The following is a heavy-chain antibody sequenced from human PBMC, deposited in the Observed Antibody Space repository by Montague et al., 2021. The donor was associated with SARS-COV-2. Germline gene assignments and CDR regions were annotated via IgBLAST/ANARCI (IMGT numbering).Heavy chain of an antibody. D-gene: IGHD2-2*02. CDR3: ARGLGYTSMFRFFDY. Sequence: SETLSLTCAISGGSASGYYWAWIRRPPGKGLEWIGYMYYTGTSNYNPSLKSRVSMSMDTSKNHFSLNLTSVAAADTGVYYCARGLGYTSMFRFFDYWGHGAQVTVSS. V-gene: IGHV4-59*02. CDR1: GGSASGYY. J-gene: IGHJ4*01. CDR2: MYYTGTS.